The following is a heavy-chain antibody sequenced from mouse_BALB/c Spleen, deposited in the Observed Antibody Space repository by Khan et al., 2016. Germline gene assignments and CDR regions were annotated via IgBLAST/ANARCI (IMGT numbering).Heavy chain of an antibody. CDR3: ARNYPYFDV. D-gene: IGHD2-1*01. CDR2: LHFSGTT. J-gene: IGHJ1*01. Sequence: EVELVESGPDLVRPSQSLSLTCTVTGYSITTFYNWHWIRQFPGNKLEWMGSLHFSGTTNYNPSLKSRFSIIRDTSKNQFFLQLKSVTTEDTATYYYARNYPYFDVWGAGTTVTVSS. V-gene: IGHV3-1*02. CDR1: GYSITTFYN.